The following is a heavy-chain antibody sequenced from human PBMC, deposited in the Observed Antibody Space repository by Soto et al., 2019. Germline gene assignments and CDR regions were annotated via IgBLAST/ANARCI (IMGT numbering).Heavy chain of an antibody. CDR3: ANFRGGTFLGYHGMDI. Sequence: QVQLVQSGPEVKKTGTSVKVSCKASGGTFSSRAISWVRQAPGQGLEWMGGIIPVFGRVNYAEKFQDRVTITADESTGTVYMELSSLRSEDTALYYCANFRGGTFLGYHGMDIWGQGTTVSVSS. J-gene: IGHJ6*02. CDR1: GGTFSSRA. D-gene: IGHD3-16*01. V-gene: IGHV1-69*01. CDR2: IIPVFGRV.